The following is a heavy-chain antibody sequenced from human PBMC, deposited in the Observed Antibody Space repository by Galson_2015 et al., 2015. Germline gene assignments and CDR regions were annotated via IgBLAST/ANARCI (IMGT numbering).Heavy chain of an antibody. CDR3: ATATEVFDWTRGGSAFDI. D-gene: IGHD3-9*01. J-gene: IGHJ3*02. CDR1: GFSLSTSGVG. CDR2: IYWNDDK. V-gene: IGHV2-5*01. Sequence: PALVKPTQTLTLTCTFSGFSLSTSGVGVGWIRQPPGKALEWLALIYWNDDKRYSPSLKSRLTITKDTSKNQVVLTMTNMDPVDTATYYCATATEVFDWTRGGSAFDIWGQGTMVTVSS.